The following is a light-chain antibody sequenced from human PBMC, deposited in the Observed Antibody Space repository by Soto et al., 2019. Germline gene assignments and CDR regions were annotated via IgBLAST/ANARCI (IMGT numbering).Light chain of an antibody. CDR1: ESIGAW. CDR3: QQYNNYPYT. CDR2: DAS. V-gene: IGKV1-5*01. J-gene: IGKJ2*01. Sequence: DIQMTQSPFTLSASVGDRVTITCRASESIGAWLAWYQQKPGKAPKLLIYDASSLESGVPSRFSGRASGTQFTLTISSLQPDDFATYFCQQYNNYPYTFGQGTKLEFK.